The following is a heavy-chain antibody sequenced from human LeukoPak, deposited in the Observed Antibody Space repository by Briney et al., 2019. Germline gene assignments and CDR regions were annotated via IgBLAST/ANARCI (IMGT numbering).Heavy chain of an antibody. J-gene: IGHJ4*02. V-gene: IGHV3-7*01. CDR2: IKQDGSEK. D-gene: IGHD6-13*01. Sequence: GGSLRLSCAASGFTFSSYWMSWVRQAPGKGLEWVANIKQDGSEKYYVDSVKGRFTISRDNAKNSLYLQMNSLRAEDTAVYYCATTFRSSSWYFDYWGQGTLVTVSS. CDR3: ATTFRSSSWYFDY. CDR1: GFTFSSYW.